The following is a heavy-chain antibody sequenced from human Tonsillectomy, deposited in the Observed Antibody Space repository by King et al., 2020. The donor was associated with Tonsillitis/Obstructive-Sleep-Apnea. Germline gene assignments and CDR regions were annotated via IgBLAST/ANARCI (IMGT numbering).Heavy chain of an antibody. J-gene: IGHJ6*02. Sequence: VQLVESGGGLVQPGGSLRLSCAASGFTFSSYEMNRVRQAPGKGLEWVSYISSSGSTIYYADSVKGRFTISRDNAKNSLYLQMNSLRAEDTAVYYCARSSELGYCSSTSCYGMDVWGQGTTVTVSS. CDR2: ISSSGSTI. D-gene: IGHD2-2*01. V-gene: IGHV3-48*03. CDR3: ARSSELGYCSSTSCYGMDV. CDR1: GFTFSSYE.